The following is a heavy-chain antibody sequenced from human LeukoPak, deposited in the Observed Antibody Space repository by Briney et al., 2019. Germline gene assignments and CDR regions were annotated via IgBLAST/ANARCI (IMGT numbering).Heavy chain of an antibody. CDR1: GGSFSGYY. CDR3: ARVVLYCSSTSCRALDY. CDR2: INHSGST. V-gene: IGHV4-34*01. Sequence: SETLSLTCAVYGGSFSGYYWSWLRQPPGKGLEWIGEINHSGSTNYTPSLKSRVTISVDTSKNQFSLKLSSVTAADTAVYYYARVVLYCSSTSCRALDYWGQGTLVSVSS. D-gene: IGHD2-2*01. J-gene: IGHJ4*02.